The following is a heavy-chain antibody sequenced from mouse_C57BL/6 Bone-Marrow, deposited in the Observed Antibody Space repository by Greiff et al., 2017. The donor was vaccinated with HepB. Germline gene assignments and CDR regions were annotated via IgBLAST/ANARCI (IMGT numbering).Heavy chain of an antibody. J-gene: IGHJ2*01. CDR3: ARRGNRLRRAFDY. Sequence: QVQLQQPGAELVKPGASVKLSCKASGYTFTSYWMHWVKQRPGQGLEWIGMIHPNSGSTNYNEKFKSKATLTVDKSSSTAYMQLSSMTSEDSAVYYCARRGNRLRRAFDYWGQGTTLTDSS. CDR2: IHPNSGST. CDR1: GYTFTSYW. V-gene: IGHV1-64*01. D-gene: IGHD2-4*01.